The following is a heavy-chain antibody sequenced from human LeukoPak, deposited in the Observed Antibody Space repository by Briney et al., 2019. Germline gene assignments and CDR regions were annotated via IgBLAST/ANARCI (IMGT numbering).Heavy chain of an antibody. CDR2: IWYDGSNK. CDR3: ARQLDTRGYFDY. Sequence: QAGRSLRLSCAASGFTLSNYAMQWVREAPGKGVEGVAVIWYDGSNKFYADSVKGRFTISRDNSENTLYLQMNSLGADATAVYYCARQLDTRGYFDYWGQGTLVTVSS. J-gene: IGHJ4*02. V-gene: IGHV3-30-3*01. CDR1: GFTLSNYA. D-gene: IGHD5-18*01.